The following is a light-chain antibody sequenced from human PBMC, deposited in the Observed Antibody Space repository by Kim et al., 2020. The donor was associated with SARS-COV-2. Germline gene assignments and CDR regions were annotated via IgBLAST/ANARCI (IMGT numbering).Light chain of an antibody. CDR1: KIGSKS. V-gene: IGLV3-21*04. Sequence: GAPGETASITCGGDKIGSKSVHWYQQRPGQAPVLIIYYDTDRPSGIPERFSGSNSGDTATLTISRVEAEDEADYFCQVWDLYSMFFGGGTQLTVL. CDR2: YDT. J-gene: IGLJ2*01. CDR3: QVWDLYSMF.